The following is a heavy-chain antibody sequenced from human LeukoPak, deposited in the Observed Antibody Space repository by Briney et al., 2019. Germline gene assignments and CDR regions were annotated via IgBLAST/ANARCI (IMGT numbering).Heavy chain of an antibody. J-gene: IGHJ6*02. CDR1: GFTVSSNY. CDR3: AREWYYDGSGYFQLPSYYYYYGMDV. CDR2: IYSGGST. D-gene: IGHD3-22*01. V-gene: IGHV3-53*01. Sequence: GGSLRLSCAASGFTVSSNYMSWVRQAPGKGLEWVSVIYSGGSTYYADSVKGRFTISRDNSKNTLYLQMNSLRAEDTAVYYCAREWYYDGSGYFQLPSYYYYYGMDVWGQGTTVTVSS.